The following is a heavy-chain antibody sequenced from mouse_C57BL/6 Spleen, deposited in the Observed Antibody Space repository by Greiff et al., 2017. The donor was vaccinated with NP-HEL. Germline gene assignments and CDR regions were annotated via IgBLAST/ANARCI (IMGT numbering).Heavy chain of an antibody. CDR3: TPYGSSRNYFDY. D-gene: IGHD1-1*01. CDR1: GYTFTSYW. CDR2: IDPNSGGT. J-gene: IGHJ2*01. Sequence: QVQLQQPGAELVKPGASVKLSCKASGYTFTSYWMHWVKQRPGRGLEWIGRIDPNSGGTKYNEKFKSKATLTVDKSSSTAYMELRSLTSEDSAVYYCTPYGSSRNYFDYWGQGTTLTVSS. V-gene: IGHV1-62-3*01.